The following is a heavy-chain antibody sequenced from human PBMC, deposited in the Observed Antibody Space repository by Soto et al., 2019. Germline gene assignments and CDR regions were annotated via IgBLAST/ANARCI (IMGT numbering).Heavy chain of an antibody. Sequence: EVQLLESGGGLVQPGGSLRLSCAASGFTFSSYAMRWVRQPPGKGLEWVSVISGSGGATHYADSVKGRFTISRDNSKNTLYVQMKSLRVEDTAVYYCAKGPTSVTTRWFDPWGQGTLVTVSS. CDR1: GFTFSSYA. CDR2: ISGSGGAT. V-gene: IGHV3-23*01. D-gene: IGHD4-17*01. CDR3: AKGPTSVTTRWFDP. J-gene: IGHJ5*02.